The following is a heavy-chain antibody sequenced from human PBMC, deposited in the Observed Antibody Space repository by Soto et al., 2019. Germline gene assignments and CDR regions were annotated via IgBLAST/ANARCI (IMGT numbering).Heavy chain of an antibody. D-gene: IGHD3-22*01. V-gene: IGHV3-23*01. J-gene: IGHJ3*02. Sequence: GGSLRLCCAASGFTFMSYAVTWVRQAPGKGLEGVSASDGSGGSTYYADSVKGRFTISRDNSKNTLYLQMNSLTAEDTAVYYCAKKQTSGYSSDAFDIWGQGTMVTVSS. CDR1: GFTFMSYA. CDR2: SDGSGGST. CDR3: AKKQTSGYSSDAFDI.